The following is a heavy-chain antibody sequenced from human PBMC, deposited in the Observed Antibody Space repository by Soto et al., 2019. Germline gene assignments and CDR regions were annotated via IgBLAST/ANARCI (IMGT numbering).Heavy chain of an antibody. J-gene: IGHJ4*02. D-gene: IGHD2-2*01. Sequence: QVQLVQSGAEVKKPGASVKVSCKASGYTFTSYGIIWVRQAPGQGLEWMGWISAYIGNTIYAQKLQGRVTMTTATSTSTAYMELRSLRSDDTAVYYCSLTTDQLLPIDYWGQGTLVTVSS. CDR3: SLTTDQLLPIDY. CDR1: GYTFTSYG. CDR2: ISAYIGNT. V-gene: IGHV1-18*01.